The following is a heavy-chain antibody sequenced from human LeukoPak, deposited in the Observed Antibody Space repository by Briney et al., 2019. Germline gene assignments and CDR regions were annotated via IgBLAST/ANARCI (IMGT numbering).Heavy chain of an antibody. Sequence: SETLSLTCTVSGVSISSSNSYWGWIRQPPGKGLEWIGYIYYSGSTNYNPSLKSRVTISVDTSKNQFSLKLSSVTAADTAVYYCARDSRGYSYGYYYYYMDVWGKGTTVTVSS. J-gene: IGHJ6*03. D-gene: IGHD5-18*01. CDR3: ARDSRGYSYGYYYYYMDV. CDR1: GVSISSSNSY. V-gene: IGHV4-61*01. CDR2: IYYSGST.